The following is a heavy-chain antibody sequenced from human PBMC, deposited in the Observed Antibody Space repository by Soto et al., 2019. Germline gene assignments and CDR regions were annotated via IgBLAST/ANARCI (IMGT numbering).Heavy chain of an antibody. Sequence: QLQLQESGPGLVKPSETLSLTCSVSGGSITTSSYNWDWIRQPPGKGLEWIGTIYYDGSTAYNPSLKSQVTISVDTSKNPFALQVNSVTAADTAVYYCASFYGNAFDVWGRGTVVTVSS. CDR3: ASFYGNAFDV. CDR2: IYYDGST. J-gene: IGHJ3*01. CDR1: GGSITTSSYN. V-gene: IGHV4-39*02. D-gene: IGHD3-10*01.